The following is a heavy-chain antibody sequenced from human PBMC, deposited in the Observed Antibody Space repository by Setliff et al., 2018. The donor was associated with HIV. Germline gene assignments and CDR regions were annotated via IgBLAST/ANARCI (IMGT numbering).Heavy chain of an antibody. CDR2: IYHSGNT. J-gene: IGHJ4*02. CDR3: AAFLVSPVTTQDY. D-gene: IGHD4-17*01. V-gene: IGHV4-38-2*02. Sequence: SETLSLTCTVSGDSISSDLYWGWIRQPPGKGLEWIGSIYHSGNTYYMPSLQSRVTISVDMSKNQFSLNLNSVTAADTAMYYCAAFLVSPVTTQDYWGQGTPVTVSS. CDR1: GDSISSDLY.